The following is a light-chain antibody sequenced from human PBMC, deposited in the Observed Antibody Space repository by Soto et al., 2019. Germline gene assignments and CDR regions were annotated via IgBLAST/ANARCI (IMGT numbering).Light chain of an antibody. CDR3: SSFTRSNSYV. CDR1: SSDVGAYNY. J-gene: IGLJ1*01. Sequence: QSALTQPASVSGSPGQSITISCTGTSSDVGAYNYVSWYQQHPGKVPKLMIYDVSDRPSGVSNRFSGSKSGNTASLTISGLQAEDEAEDYCSSFTRSNSYVFGTGTKLTVL. V-gene: IGLV2-14*03. CDR2: DVS.